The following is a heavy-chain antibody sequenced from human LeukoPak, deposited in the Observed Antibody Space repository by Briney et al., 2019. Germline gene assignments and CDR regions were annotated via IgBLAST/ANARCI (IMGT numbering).Heavy chain of an antibody. Sequence: GGSLRLSCTASGFTFGDYAMSWVRQAPGKGLEWVGFIRTKAYGGATEYAASVKGRFTISRDDSKSIAYLQMNSLKAEDTAVYYCTRDKRWLPLDYWGQGTLVTVSS. CDR3: TRDKRWLPLDY. CDR2: IRTKAYGGAT. V-gene: IGHV3-49*04. CDR1: GFTFGDYA. J-gene: IGHJ4*02. D-gene: IGHD5-24*01.